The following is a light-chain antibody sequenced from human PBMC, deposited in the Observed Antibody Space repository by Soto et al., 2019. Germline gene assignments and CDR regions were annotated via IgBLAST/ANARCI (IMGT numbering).Light chain of an antibody. CDR3: AQGLATPFT. Sequence: EIVLTQSPLSLPVTPGEPASISCRSSQNLLHSNGYNYLNWYLQTPGQSPQLLIYLGSNRASGVPDRFSGSGSGTDFTLTINRVEAEDVGLYFCAQGLATPFTFGGGTKVEIK. CDR2: LGS. CDR1: QNLLHSNGYNY. V-gene: IGKV2-28*01. J-gene: IGKJ4*01.